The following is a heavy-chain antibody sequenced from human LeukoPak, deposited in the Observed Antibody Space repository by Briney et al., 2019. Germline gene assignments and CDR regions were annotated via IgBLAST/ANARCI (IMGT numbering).Heavy chain of an antibody. CDR1: GFTFIHFG. CDR3: AEDAQRGFDYSNSLEH. D-gene: IGHD4-11*01. Sequence: GTSLRLSCEASGFTFIHFGMHWVRQAPGKGLEWVAVIWSDATNQYYGDSVKGRFTISRDNFKKTVSLQMDSLRAEDTAVYYCAEDAQRGFDYSNSLEHWGQGSLVTVSS. V-gene: IGHV3-33*06. CDR2: IWSDATNQ. J-gene: IGHJ4*02.